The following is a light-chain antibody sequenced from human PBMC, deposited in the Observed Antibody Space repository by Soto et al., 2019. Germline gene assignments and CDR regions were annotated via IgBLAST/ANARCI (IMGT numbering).Light chain of an antibody. Sequence: QSALTQPASVSGSAGQSITISCTGTSNDVGGYNYVSWYQQHPGKAPKVMIYEVTYRPSGVSNRFSGSKSGNTASLTISGLQAEDEADYYCSSFTSRCTYVFGTGTKLTVL. J-gene: IGLJ1*01. CDR2: EVT. V-gene: IGLV2-14*01. CDR3: SSFTSRCTYV. CDR1: SNDVGGYNY.